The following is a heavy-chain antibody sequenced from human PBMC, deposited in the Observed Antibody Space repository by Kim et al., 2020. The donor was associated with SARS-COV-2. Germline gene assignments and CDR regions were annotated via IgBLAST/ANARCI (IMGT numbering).Heavy chain of an antibody. J-gene: IGHJ3*02. CDR1: GFTFSSYA. CDR2: ISYDGSNK. V-gene: IGHV3-30*04. D-gene: IGHD1-26*01. Sequence: GGSLRLSCAASGFTFSSYAMHWVRQAPGKGLEWVAVISYDGSNKYYADSVKGRFTISRDNSKNTLYLQMNSLRAEDTAVYYCARAVEWGDDAFDIWGQGTMVTVSS. CDR3: ARAVEWGDDAFDI.